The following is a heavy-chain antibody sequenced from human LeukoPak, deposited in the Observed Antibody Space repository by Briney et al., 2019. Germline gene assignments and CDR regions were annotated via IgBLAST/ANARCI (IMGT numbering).Heavy chain of an antibody. CDR1: GYTFTSYG. V-gene: IGHV1-18*01. CDR3: ARDRFITKGYCSSTSCHVPGY. D-gene: IGHD2-2*01. J-gene: IGHJ4*02. CDR2: ISAYNGNT. Sequence: ASVKVSCKASGYTFTSYGISWVRQAPGQGLEWIGWISAYNGNTNYAQKLKGRVTMTTDTSTSTAYMELKNLRSDDTAVYYCARDRFITKGYCSSTSCHVPGYWGQGTLVSVSS.